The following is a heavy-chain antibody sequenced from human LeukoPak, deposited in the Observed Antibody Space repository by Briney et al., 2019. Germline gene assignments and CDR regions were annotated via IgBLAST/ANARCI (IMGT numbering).Heavy chain of an antibody. V-gene: IGHV3-23*01. J-gene: IGHJ4*02. CDR2: ISDSGGST. CDR1: GFIFSIYT. CDR3: AKGSVVRGDFEY. Sequence: GGSLRLSCAASGFIFSIYTMSWVRQAPGKGLEWVSAISDSGGSTYYADSVEGRFTISRDNSKNALFLQMNSLRADDTAVYFCAKGSVVRGDFEYWGQGTLVTVSS. D-gene: IGHD4-23*01.